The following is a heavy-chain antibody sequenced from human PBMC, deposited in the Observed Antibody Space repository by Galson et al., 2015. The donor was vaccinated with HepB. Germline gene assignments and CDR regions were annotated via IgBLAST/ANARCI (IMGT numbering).Heavy chain of an antibody. V-gene: IGHV3-23*01. CDR1: GFTFSSYA. J-gene: IGHJ4*02. CDR2: ISGSGGST. D-gene: IGHD3-22*01. Sequence: SLRLSCAASGFTFSSYAMSWVRQAPGKGLEWVSAISGSGGSTYYADSVKGRFTISRDNSKNTLYLQMNSLRAEDTAVYYCAKVASRVVVVISQFDYWGQGTLVTVSS. CDR3: AKVASRVVVVISQFDY.